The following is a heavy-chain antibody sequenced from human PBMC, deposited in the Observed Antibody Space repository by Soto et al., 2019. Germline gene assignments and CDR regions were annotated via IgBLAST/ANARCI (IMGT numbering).Heavy chain of an antibody. CDR1: GYTFTGYY. CDR2: INPNSGGT. CDR3: ARDRGPTTVVGTNGMDV. V-gene: IGHV1-2*04. J-gene: IGHJ6*02. D-gene: IGHD4-17*01. Sequence: GASVKVSCKASGYTFTGYYMHWVRQAPGQGLEWMGWINPNSGGTNYAQKFQGWVTMARDTSISTAYMELSRLRSDDTAVYYCARDRGPTTVVGTNGMDVWGQGTTVTVSS.